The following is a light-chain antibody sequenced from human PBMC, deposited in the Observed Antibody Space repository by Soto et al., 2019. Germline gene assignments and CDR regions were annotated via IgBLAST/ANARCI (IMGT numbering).Light chain of an antibody. Sequence: EIVLTQSPGTLSLSPGERVTLSCRASQSVSSSYLAWYQQKPAPAPRLLIYGASNRATGIPDRFSGSGSGTDFTLISSRLEAKDFAVYYCQEYGSSPTYTFGQGTTLEIK. CDR1: QSVSSSY. J-gene: IGKJ2*01. CDR2: GAS. CDR3: QEYGSSPTYT. V-gene: IGKV3-20*01.